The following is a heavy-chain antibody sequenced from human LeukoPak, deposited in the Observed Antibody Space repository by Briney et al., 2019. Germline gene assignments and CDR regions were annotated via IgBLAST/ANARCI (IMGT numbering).Heavy chain of an antibody. D-gene: IGHD1/OR15-1a*01. V-gene: IGHV3-23*01. J-gene: IGHJ4*02. CDR2: IRESGGGT. CDR3: AKSHSVEQRGYFDY. CDR1: GITVSNYD. Sequence: GGSLRLSCVVSGITVSNYDMSWVRQAPGKGLEWVSGIRESGGGTNYADSVKGRFTISRDNSRNTVYLQMNSLRAEDMAVYYCAKSHSVEQRGYFDYWGQGTLVPVSS.